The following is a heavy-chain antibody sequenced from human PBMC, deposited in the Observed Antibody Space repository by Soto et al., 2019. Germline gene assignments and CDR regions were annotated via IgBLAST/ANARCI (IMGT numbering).Heavy chain of an antibody. J-gene: IGHJ3*02. D-gene: IGHD3-16*01. CDR1: GFTYSTYT. CDR2: ISFDGNNK. CDR3: AKEDAITAAYGFDI. Sequence: GGSLRLSCAASGFTYSTYTMHWVRQAPGKGLEWVAAISFDGNNKYYADSLKGRFTISREDSKNTLYLQMNSLRAEDTAVYHCAKEDAITAAYGFDIWGQGTMVTVSS. V-gene: IGHV3-30*18.